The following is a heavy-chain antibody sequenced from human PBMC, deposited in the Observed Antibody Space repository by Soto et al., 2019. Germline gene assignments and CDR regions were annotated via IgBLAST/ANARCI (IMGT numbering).Heavy chain of an antibody. Sequence: ASVKVSCKASGGTFSSYTISWVRQAPGQGLEWMGRIIPILGIANYAQKFQGRVTITADKSTSTAYMELSSLRSEDTAVYYCARDRYCSSTSCKYNWFDPWGQGTLVTVSS. CDR2: IIPILGIA. D-gene: IGHD2-2*01. V-gene: IGHV1-69*04. J-gene: IGHJ5*02. CDR1: GGTFSSYT. CDR3: ARDRYCSSTSCKYNWFDP.